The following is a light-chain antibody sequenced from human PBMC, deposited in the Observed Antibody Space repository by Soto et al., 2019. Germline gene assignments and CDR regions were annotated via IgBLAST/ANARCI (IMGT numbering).Light chain of an antibody. V-gene: IGKV3-20*01. CDR2: GTS. CDR3: QQYSSSSGYT. CDR1: QNVATQF. J-gene: IGKJ2*01. Sequence: VLTQSPGTLSLSPGEGATLSCRASQNVATQFFTWYQQRPGQAPRVLIYGTSTRATGIPDRFSGSGSGTDFTLTISRLEPEDFAVYYCQQYSSSSGYTFGQGTKLEIK.